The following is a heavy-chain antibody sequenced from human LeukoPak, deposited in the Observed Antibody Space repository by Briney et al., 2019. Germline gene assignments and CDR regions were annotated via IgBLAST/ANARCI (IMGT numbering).Heavy chain of an antibody. J-gene: IGHJ3*02. CDR3: ARVDYLDAFDI. Sequence: WIGEINHSGSTNYNPSLKSRVTISVDTSKNQFSLKLSSVTAADTAVYYCARVDYLDAFDIWGQGTMVTVSS. V-gene: IGHV4-34*01. D-gene: IGHD3-16*01. CDR2: INHSGST.